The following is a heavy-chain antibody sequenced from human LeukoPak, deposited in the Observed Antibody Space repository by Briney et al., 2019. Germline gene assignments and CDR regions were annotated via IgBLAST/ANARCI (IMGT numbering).Heavy chain of an antibody. Sequence: SETLSLTCAVYGGSFSGYYWSWIRQPPGKGPEWIGEINHSGSTNYNPSLKSRVTISVDTSKNQFSLKLSSVTAADTAVYYCARGRGRQRPSVIDYWGQGTLVTVSS. CDR1: GGSFSGYY. D-gene: IGHD5-24*01. CDR3: ARGRGRQRPSVIDY. CDR2: INHSGST. J-gene: IGHJ4*02. V-gene: IGHV4-34*01.